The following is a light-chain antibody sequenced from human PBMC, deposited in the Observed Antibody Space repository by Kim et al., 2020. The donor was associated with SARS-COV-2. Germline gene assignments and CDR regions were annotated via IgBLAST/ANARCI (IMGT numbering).Light chain of an antibody. CDR2: AAS. CDR3: QQTNSFPLT. Sequence: DIQMTQSPSSVSASVGDRVTLTCRASQDVSTWVAWYQQKPGKAPNLLIFAASSLQSGVPSRISSSGSGTDFTLTISSLQPADFATYFCQQTNSFPLTFGGGTKVEIK. CDR1: QDVSTW. V-gene: IGKV1-12*01. J-gene: IGKJ4*01.